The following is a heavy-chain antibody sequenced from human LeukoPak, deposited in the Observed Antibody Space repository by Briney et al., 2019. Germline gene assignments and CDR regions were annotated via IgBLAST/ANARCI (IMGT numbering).Heavy chain of an antibody. J-gene: IGHJ5*02. CDR3: ARVFDDYYDSSADPPLWFDP. D-gene: IGHD3-22*01. V-gene: IGHV4-59*01. Sequence: SETLSLTCTVSGGSISSYFWSWIRQPPGMGLEWIGYVYYSGSPNYTPSLKSRVTISVDTSKNQFSLRLRSVTAADTAVYYCARVFDDYYDSSADPPLWFDPWGQGTLVTVSS. CDR1: GGSISSYF. CDR2: VYYSGSP.